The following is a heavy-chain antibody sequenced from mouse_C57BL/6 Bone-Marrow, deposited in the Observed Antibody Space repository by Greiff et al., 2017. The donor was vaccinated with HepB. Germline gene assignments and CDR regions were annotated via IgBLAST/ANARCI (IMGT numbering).Heavy chain of an antibody. D-gene: IGHD1-1*01. CDR1: GYSITSGYY. J-gene: IGHJ2*01. Sequence: DVKLQESGPGLVKPSQSLSLTCSVTGYSITSGYYWNWIRQFPGNKLEWMGYISYDGSNNYNPSLKNRISITRDTSKNQFFLKLNSVTTEDTATYYCARSSIYYYGSSSFDYWGQGTTLTVSS. V-gene: IGHV3-6*01. CDR2: ISYDGSN. CDR3: ARSSIYYYGSSSFDY.